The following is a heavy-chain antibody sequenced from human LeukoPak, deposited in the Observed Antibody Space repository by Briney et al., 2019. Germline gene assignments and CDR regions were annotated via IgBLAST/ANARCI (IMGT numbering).Heavy chain of an antibody. CDR1: GYTFTSYG. Sequence: ASVKVSCKASGYTFTSYGISWVRQAPGQGLEWMGIINPSGGTTSYAQKFQGRVTMTRDTSTTTVYMELSSLRSEDTAVYYCARDLSSCWFDPWGQGTLVTVSS. CDR2: INPSGGTT. V-gene: IGHV1-46*01. CDR3: ARDLSSCWFDP. D-gene: IGHD6-13*01. J-gene: IGHJ5*02.